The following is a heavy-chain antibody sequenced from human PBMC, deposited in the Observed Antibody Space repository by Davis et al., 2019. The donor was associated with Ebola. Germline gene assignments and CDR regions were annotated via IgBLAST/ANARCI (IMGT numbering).Heavy chain of an antibody. Sequence: PGGSLRLSCAASGFTFSTHWMHWVRQVPGKGLVWVSRISSDGSSTNYADSVKDRFTISRDNAKNTLYLQMNSLRAEDTAVYYCARGCPVPYHYYYNMDVWGQGTTVTVSS. CDR2: ISSDGSST. V-gene: IGHV3-74*01. D-gene: IGHD2-21*01. J-gene: IGHJ6*02. CDR3: ARGCPVPYHYYYNMDV. CDR1: GFTFSTHW.